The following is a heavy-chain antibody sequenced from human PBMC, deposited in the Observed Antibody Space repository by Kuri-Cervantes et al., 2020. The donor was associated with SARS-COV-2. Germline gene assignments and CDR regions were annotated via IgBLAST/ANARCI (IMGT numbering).Heavy chain of an antibody. CDR3: ARLGWPSYYFDY. CDR1: GGSFSGYY. Sequence: GSLRLSCAVYGGSFSGYYWSWIRQPPGKGLEWLGEINHSGGTNYNPSLKSRVTISVDTSKNQFSLKLSSVTAADTAVYYCARLGWPSYYFDYWGQGTLVTVSS. J-gene: IGHJ4*02. CDR2: INHSGGT. D-gene: IGHD2-15*01. V-gene: IGHV4-34*01.